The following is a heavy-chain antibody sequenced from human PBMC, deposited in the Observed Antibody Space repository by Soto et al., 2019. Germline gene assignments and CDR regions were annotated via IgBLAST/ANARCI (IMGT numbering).Heavy chain of an antibody. V-gene: IGHV3-23*01. J-gene: IGHJ3*02. Sequence: PGGSLRLSCAASGFTFSSYAMSWVRQAPGKGLEWVSAISGSGGSTYYADSVKGRFTISRDNSKNTLYLQMNSLRAEDTAVYYCAKRGRRHSSSGGAFDIWGQGTMVTVSS. CDR3: AKRGRRHSSSGGAFDI. D-gene: IGHD6-13*01. CDR1: GFTFSSYA. CDR2: ISGSGGST.